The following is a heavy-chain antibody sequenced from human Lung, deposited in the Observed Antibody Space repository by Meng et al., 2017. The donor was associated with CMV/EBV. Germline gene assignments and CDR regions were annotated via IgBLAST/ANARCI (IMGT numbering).Heavy chain of an antibody. CDR2: IYYTGST. CDR3: VRDPVAYYYESSGYYPKYFDP. Sequence: LXCSVSGGSTSRSSYFWGWIRQPPGRRLEWIASIYYTGSTYYNPSLKSRLSISVDTSKNQFSLRLTSVTAADTAVYFCVRDPVAYYYESSGYYPKYFDPXGQGXLVTVSS. V-gene: IGHV4-39*07. CDR1: GGSTSRSSYF. J-gene: IGHJ5*02. D-gene: IGHD3-22*01.